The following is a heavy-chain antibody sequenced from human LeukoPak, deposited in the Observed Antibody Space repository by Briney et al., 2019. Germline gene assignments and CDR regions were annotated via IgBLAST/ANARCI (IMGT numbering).Heavy chain of an antibody. V-gene: IGHV3-20*04. Sequence: GGSLRLSCAASGFTFDDYGMSWVRQAPGKGLEWVSGINWNGGSTGYADSVKGRFTISRDNAKNSLYLQMNSLRAEDTAVYYCTKGGGYCSGGRCYYYYYMDVWGKGTTVTISS. CDR2: INWNGGST. J-gene: IGHJ6*03. CDR1: GFTFDDYG. CDR3: TKGGGYCSGGRCYYYYYMDV. D-gene: IGHD2-15*01.